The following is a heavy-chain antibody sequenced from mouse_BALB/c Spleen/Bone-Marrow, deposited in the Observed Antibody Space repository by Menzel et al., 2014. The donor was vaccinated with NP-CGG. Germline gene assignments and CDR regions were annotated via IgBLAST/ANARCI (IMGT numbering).Heavy chain of an antibody. CDR2: INPDSSTI. D-gene: IGHD1-1*01. Sequence: EVQLVESGGGLVQPGGSLKLSCAASGFDFSRYWMSWVRQAPGKGLEWIGVINPDSSTINYTPSLKDKFIISRDNAKNTLYLQMSKVRSEDTALYYCARLNYYGSLFVWGAGTTVTVSS. CDR3: ARLNYYGSLFV. V-gene: IGHV4-1*02. CDR1: GFDFSRYW. J-gene: IGHJ1*01.